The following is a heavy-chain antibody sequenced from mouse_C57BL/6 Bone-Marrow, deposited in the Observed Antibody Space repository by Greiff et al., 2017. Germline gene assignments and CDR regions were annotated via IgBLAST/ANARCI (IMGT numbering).Heavy chain of an antibody. CDR3: TSIAY. J-gene: IGHJ3*01. CDR1: GFNIKDDY. CDR2: IDTENGDT. V-gene: IGHV14-4*01. Sequence: EVKLQESGAELVRPGASVKLSCTASGFNIKDDYMHWVKQRPEQGLEWIGWIDTENGDTEYASKFKGNATITVDTSSNTAYLQLSSLTSEDTAVYYCTSIAYWGQGTLVTVSA.